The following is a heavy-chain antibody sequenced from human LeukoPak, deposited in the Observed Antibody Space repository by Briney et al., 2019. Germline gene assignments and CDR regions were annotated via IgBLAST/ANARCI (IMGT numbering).Heavy chain of an antibody. V-gene: IGHV3-23*01. D-gene: IGHD1-26*01. CDR2: LSGSGGST. CDR1: GFTFSSYA. J-gene: IGHJ3*02. Sequence: GGSLRLSCAASGFTFSSYAMSWVRQAPGKGLEWVSALSGSGGSTYYADSVKGRFTISRDNSKNTLYLQMNSLRAEDTAVYYCAKDCGWWELPTDAFDIWGQGTMVTVSS. CDR3: AKDCGWWELPTDAFDI.